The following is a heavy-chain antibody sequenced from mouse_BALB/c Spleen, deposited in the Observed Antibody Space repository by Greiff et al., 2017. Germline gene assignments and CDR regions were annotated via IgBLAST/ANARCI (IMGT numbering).Heavy chain of an antibody. CDR1: GFTFSSYG. D-gene: IGHD1-2*01. CDR3: ARHRGTTARGRDAMDY. CDR2: ISSGGSYT. J-gene: IGHJ4*01. V-gene: IGHV5-6*01. Sequence: DVQLVESGGDLVKPGGSLKLSCAASGFTFSSYGMSWVRQTPDKRLEWVATISSGGSYTYYPDSVKGRFTISRDNAKNTLYLQMSSLKSEDTAMYYCARHRGTTARGRDAMDYWGQGTSVTVSS.